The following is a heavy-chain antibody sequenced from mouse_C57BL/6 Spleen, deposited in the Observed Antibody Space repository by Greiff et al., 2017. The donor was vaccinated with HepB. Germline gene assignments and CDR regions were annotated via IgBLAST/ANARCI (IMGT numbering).Heavy chain of an antibody. V-gene: IGHV1-75*01. CDR1: GYTFTDYY. J-gene: IGHJ1*03. CDR2: IFPGSGST. D-gene: IGHD2-5*01. Sequence: QVQLQQSGPELVKPGASVKISCKASGYTFTDYYINWVKQRPGQGLEWIGWIFPGSGSTYYNEKFKGKATLTVDKSSSTAYMLLSSLTSEDSAVYFCARSPYSKPPYWYFDVWGTGTTVTVSS. CDR3: ARSPYSKPPYWYFDV.